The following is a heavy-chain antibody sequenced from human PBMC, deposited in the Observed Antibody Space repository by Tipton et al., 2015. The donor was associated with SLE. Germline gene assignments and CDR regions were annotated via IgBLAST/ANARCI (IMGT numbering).Heavy chain of an antibody. Sequence: SLRLSCAASGFTFSTYGFHWVRQAPGKGLEWVAVIWYDGSKQYYADSVKGRFTISRDNAENSLYLQMNSLRAEDTAVYYCAREGRHTDYWGQGTLVTVSS. CDR2: IWYDGSKQ. V-gene: IGHV3-33*01. CDR3: AREGRHTDY. J-gene: IGHJ4*02. CDR1: GFTFSTYG.